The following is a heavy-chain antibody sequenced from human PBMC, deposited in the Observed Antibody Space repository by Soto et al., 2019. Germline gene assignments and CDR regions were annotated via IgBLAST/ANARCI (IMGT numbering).Heavy chain of an antibody. CDR2: ISSSGSYI. CDR3: ARDRDYDSSGYYNPRSGMDV. J-gene: IGHJ6*02. D-gene: IGHD3-22*01. V-gene: IGHV3-21*01. Sequence: EVQLVESGGGLVKPGGSLRLPCAASGFTFSSYSMNWVRQAPGKGLEWVSSISSSGSYIYYADSVKGQFTISRDNAKNSLYLQMNSLRAEDTAVYYCARDRDYDSSGYYNPRSGMDVWGQGTTVTVSS. CDR1: GFTFSSYS.